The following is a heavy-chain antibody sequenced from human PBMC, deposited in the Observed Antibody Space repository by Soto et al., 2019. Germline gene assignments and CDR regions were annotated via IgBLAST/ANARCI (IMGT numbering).Heavy chain of an antibody. CDR2: ISWNSGTI. J-gene: IGHJ6*02. D-gene: IGHD6-13*01. CDR1: GFTFDDYA. CDR3: AIDMRGGSSSSRYYYGLDV. Sequence: EVQLVESGGGLVQPGRSLRLSCAASGFTFDDYAMHWVRQAPGKGLEWVSGISWNSGTIVYADSVKGRFTISRDNAKNSLYLQMNSLRGEDTALYYCAIDMRGGSSSSRYYYGLDVWGQGTTVTVSS. V-gene: IGHV3-9*01.